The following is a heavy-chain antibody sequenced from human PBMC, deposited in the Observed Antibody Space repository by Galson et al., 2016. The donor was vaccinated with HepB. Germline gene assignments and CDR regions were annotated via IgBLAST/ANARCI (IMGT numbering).Heavy chain of an antibody. CDR1: GFTFSDLY. J-gene: IGHJ3*02. CDR3: ARGRAPKTLDTFDI. V-gene: IGHV3-11*06. Sequence: SLRLSCAASGFTFSDLYMTWMRRAPGKSLEWVSYISHSNGYTDYADSVKGRFFISRDNVRNSLFLQMSSLRAEDTALYFCARGRAPKTLDTFDIWGQGTMVTVSS. CDR2: ISHSNGYT.